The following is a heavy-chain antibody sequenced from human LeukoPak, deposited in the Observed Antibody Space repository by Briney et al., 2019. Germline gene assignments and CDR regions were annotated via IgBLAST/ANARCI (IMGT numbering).Heavy chain of an antibody. J-gene: IGHJ5*02. CDR2: IYPADSDI. D-gene: IGHD2-15*01. V-gene: IGHV5-51*01. CDR3: ARQEYCSGGSCYTWFDP. CDR1: GYNFTSYW. Sequence: GESLKISCKGSGYNFTSYWIAWVRQMPGKGLEWMGIIYPADSDIRYSPSFQGQVTISADKSISTAYLQWSSLKASDTAIYYCARQEYCSGGSCYTWFDPWGQGTLVIVSS.